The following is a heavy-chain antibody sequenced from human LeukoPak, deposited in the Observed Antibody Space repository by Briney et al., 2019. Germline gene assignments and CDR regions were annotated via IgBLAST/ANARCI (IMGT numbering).Heavy chain of an antibody. V-gene: IGHV4-59*01. D-gene: IGHD3-16*02. CDR1: GGSISSYY. Sequence: SQTLSVTCTDSGGSISSYYCSWIRQPPGQGLEWMGYIYDSGGTNYNPPTKSRVTISVDTSKNQFSLKLSSVTAADTAVYYCARDRFYDYVWGSYPPGGWFDPWGQGTLVTVSS. CDR3: ARDRFYDYVWGSYPPGGWFDP. CDR2: IYDSGGT. J-gene: IGHJ5*02.